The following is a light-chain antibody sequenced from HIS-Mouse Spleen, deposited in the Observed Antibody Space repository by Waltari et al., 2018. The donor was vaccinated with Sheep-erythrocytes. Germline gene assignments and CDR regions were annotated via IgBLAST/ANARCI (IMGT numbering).Light chain of an antibody. Sequence: QSALTQPRSVSGSPGQSVTISCTGTSSDVGGYNYVSWYQQHPGKAPKLMIYDVSKRPPGVPDRFSGPKSGNTASLTISGLQAEDEADYYCCSYAGSYNHVFATGTKVTVL. CDR1: SSDVGGYNY. V-gene: IGLV2-11*01. J-gene: IGLJ1*01. CDR2: DVS. CDR3: CSYAGSYNHV.